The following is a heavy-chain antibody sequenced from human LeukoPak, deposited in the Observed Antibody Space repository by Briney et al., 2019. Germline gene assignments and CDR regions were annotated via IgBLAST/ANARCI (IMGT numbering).Heavy chain of an antibody. V-gene: IGHV3-23*01. J-gene: IGHJ4*02. CDR2: ISGSGGST. CDR1: GFTFSSYA. Sequence: GGSLRLSCAASGFTFSSYAMSWVRQAPGKGLEGVSAISGSGGSTYYEDSVKGRFTISRDNSKNTLYLQMNSLRAEDTAVYYCAKDLPRPSYYYDSSGYYLNWGQGTLVTVSS. D-gene: IGHD3-22*01. CDR3: AKDLPRPSYYYDSSGYYLN.